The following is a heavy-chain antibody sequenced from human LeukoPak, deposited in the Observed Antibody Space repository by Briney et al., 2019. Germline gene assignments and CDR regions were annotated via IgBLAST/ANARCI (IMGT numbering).Heavy chain of an antibody. CDR2: INHSGST. CDR3: ARAKTSYYYESSAFPASMDV. J-gene: IGHJ6*02. V-gene: IGHV4-34*01. Sequence: SETLSLTCAVYGGSFSGYYWSWIRQPPGKGLEWIGEINHSGSTNYNPSLKSRVTISVDTSKNQFSLKLSSVTTADTAVYYCARAKTSYYYESSAFPASMDVWGQGTTVTVSS. D-gene: IGHD3-22*01. CDR1: GGSFSGYY.